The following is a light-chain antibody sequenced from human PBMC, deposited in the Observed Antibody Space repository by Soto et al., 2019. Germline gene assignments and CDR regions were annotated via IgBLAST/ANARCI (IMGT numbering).Light chain of an antibody. CDR1: SSDVGGYKY. V-gene: IGLV2-8*01. J-gene: IGLJ1*01. Sequence: QSALTQPPSASGSPGQSVTISCTGTSSDVGGYKYVSWFQQHPGKAPKLMICEVSKRPSGVPDRFSGSRSGNTASLTVSGLQAEDEADYYCCSYACSNNYVFGTWTKLTVL. CDR3: CSYACSNNYV. CDR2: EVS.